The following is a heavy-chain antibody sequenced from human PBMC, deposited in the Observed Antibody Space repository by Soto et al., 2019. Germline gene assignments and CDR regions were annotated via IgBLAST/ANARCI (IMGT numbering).Heavy chain of an antibody. Sequence: LSLTCTVSGGSISSGDYYWSWIRQPPGKGLEWIGYIYYSGSTYYNPSLKSRVTISVDTSKNQFSLKLSSVTAADTAVYYCARGETGTTRVRVWFDPWGQGTLVTVSS. CDR3: ARGETGTTRVRVWFDP. CDR2: IYYSGST. D-gene: IGHD1-7*01. V-gene: IGHV4-30-4*01. J-gene: IGHJ5*02. CDR1: GGSISSGDYY.